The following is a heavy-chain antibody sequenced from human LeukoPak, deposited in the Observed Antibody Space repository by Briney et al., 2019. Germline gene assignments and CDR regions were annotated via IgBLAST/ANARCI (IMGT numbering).Heavy chain of an antibody. J-gene: IGHJ3*02. D-gene: IGHD3-22*01. CDR3: ARGRHGGYFLDPFDI. CDR2: IKQDGSEK. Sequence: PGGSLRLSCAASGFTFSSYWMSWVRQAPGKGLEWVANIKQDGSEKYYVDSVKGRFTISRDNAKNSLYLQMNSLRAEDTAVYYCARGRHGGYFLDPFDIWGQGTMVHVSS. V-gene: IGHV3-7*02. CDR1: GFTFSSYW.